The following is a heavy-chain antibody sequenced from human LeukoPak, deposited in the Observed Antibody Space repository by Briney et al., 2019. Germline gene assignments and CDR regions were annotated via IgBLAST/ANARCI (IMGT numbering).Heavy chain of an antibody. D-gene: IGHD2/OR15-2a*01. CDR1: GFTFSTSW. V-gene: IGHV3-74*01. J-gene: IGHJ4*02. Sequence: AGGSLRLSCAASGFTFSTSWMHWVRQAPGKGLVWVSRINPDGSGTTYADSVKGRFTISRDNAKSTLYLQMNSLRAEDTAVYYCARAFSSGYWGQGTLVNVAS. CDR3: ARAFSSGY. CDR2: INPDGSGT.